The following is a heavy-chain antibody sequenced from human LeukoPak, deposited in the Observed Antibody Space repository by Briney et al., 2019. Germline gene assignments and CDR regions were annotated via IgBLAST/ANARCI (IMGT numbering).Heavy chain of an antibody. V-gene: IGHV1-18*01. J-gene: IGHJ6*02. CDR3: ARSSAEVLNYYYYAMVV. Sequence: ASVKVSCKASGYTFTNYGISWIRQAPGQGLEWMGWISGYNGNANYPQKLQGRVTMTTDTSTSTSYMELRSLRSDDTAVYYCARSSAEVLNYYYYAMVVWAQGTTVTVSS. CDR2: ISGYNGNA. D-gene: IGHD6-6*01. CDR1: GYTFTNYG.